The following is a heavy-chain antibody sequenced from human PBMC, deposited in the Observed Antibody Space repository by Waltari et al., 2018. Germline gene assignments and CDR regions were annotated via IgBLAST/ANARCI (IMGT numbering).Heavy chain of an antibody. D-gene: IGHD3-9*01. CDR2: IYYSGNT. Sequence: QLQESGPGLMKTSETLSLTCTVSGDSISSSNYYWGWIRQPPGKGLEWIVSIYYSGNTYYTPSLKGRATVAVDTSKNQFSLNLISVTAADTAVYFCARDFTVRYFDWLSQGDLYYFDNWGQGTLVTVSP. CDR3: ARDFTVRYFDWLSQGDLYYFDN. V-gene: IGHV4-39*07. J-gene: IGHJ4*02. CDR1: GDSISSSNYY.